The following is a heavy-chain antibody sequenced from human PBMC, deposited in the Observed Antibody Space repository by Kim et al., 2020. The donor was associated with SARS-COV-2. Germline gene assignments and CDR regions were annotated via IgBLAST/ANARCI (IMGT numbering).Heavy chain of an antibody. CDR1: GFTFSSYD. Sequence: GGSLRLSCAASGFTFSSYDMHWVRQATGKGLEWVSAIGTAGDTYYPGSVKGRFTISRENAKNSLYLQMNSLRAGDTAVYYCARAGYCSGGSCYGGGRYYYYYGMDVWGQGTTVTVSS. CDR3: ARAGYCSGGSCYGGGRYYYYYGMDV. D-gene: IGHD2-15*01. J-gene: IGHJ6*02. V-gene: IGHV3-13*01. CDR2: IGTAGDT.